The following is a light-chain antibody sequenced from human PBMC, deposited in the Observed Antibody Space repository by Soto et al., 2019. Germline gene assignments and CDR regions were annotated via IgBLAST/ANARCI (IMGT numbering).Light chain of an antibody. CDR3: QQSRNFPRT. CDR2: AAA. Sequence: DIQMTQSPSSLSASVGDRVTITCRASQTIDGFLSWYQQKPGKAPKLLIYAAASLQTGVPSRFSGGGSGTHVTLTINSLQPEDFATYYCQQSRNFPRTFGQGTRVEI. V-gene: IGKV1-39*01. J-gene: IGKJ5*01. CDR1: QTIDGF.